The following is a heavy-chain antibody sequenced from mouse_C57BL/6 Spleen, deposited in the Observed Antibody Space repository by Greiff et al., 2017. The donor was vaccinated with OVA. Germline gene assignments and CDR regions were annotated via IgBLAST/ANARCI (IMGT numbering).Heavy chain of an antibody. D-gene: IGHD1-1*01. CDR3: ARDGSNYYGSSYFDY. Sequence: EVKLVESEGGLVQPGSSMKLSCTASGFTFSDYYMAWVRQVPEKGLEWVANINYDGSSTYYLDSLKSRFIISRDNAKNILYLQMSSLKSEDTATFYCARDGSNYYGSSYFDYWGQGTTLTVSS. CDR1: GFTFSDYY. J-gene: IGHJ2*01. V-gene: IGHV5-16*01. CDR2: INYDGSST.